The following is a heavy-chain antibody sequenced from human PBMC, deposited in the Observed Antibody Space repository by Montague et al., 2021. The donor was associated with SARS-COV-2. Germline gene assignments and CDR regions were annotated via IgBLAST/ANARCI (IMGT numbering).Heavy chain of an antibody. CDR3: ASGRMVPYSSSWTTLYYYYGMDV. J-gene: IGHJ6*02. V-gene: IGHV6-1*01. CDR1: GDSVSSNSAA. Sequence: CAISGDSVSSNSAAWNWIRQSPSRGLEWLGRTYYRSKWYNDYAVSVKSRITINPDTSKNQFPLQLNSVTPEDTAVYYCASGRMVPYSSSWTTLYYYYGMDVGGQGTTVTVSS. CDR2: TYYRSKWYN. D-gene: IGHD6-13*01.